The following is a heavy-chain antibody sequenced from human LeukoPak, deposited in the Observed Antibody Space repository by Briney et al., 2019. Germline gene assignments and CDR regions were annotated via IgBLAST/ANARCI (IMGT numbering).Heavy chain of an antibody. J-gene: IGHJ6*03. Sequence: GGSLRLSCAASGFTFSSYAMSWVRQAPGEGLEWVSAISGSGGSTNYADSVKGRLTISRDNSKNTLYLQMNSLRAEDTAVYYCAKDHRDYYYYYMDVWGKGTTVTVSS. CDR1: GFTFSSYA. CDR3: AKDHRDYYYYYMDV. V-gene: IGHV3-23*01. D-gene: IGHD1-14*01. CDR2: ISGSGGST.